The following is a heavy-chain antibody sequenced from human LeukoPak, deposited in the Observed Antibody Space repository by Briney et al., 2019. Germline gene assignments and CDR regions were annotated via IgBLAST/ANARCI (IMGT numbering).Heavy chain of an antibody. CDR1: GFTLSNYV. J-gene: IGHJ4*02. Sequence: PGGSLRLSCAASGFTLSNYVINWVRQAPGKGLEWVSTISDSGGHTYYADSVKGRFTISRDNSNKMIFLQMDSLRVEDTAVYYCAKLWFGDLSRGQAKFDHWGQGTLVTVSA. D-gene: IGHD3-16*01. CDR3: AKLWFGDLSRGQAKFDH. V-gene: IGHV3-23*01. CDR2: ISDSGGHT.